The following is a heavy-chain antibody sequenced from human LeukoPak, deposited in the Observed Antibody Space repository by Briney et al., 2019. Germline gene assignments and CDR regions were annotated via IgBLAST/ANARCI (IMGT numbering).Heavy chain of an antibody. J-gene: IGHJ4*02. D-gene: IGHD2-2*01. CDR3: ASILGYCSSTSCSAFDY. CDR2: ISSSGSTI. Sequence: PGGSLRLSCAASGFTFSDYYMSWIRQAPGKGLEWVSYISSSGSTIYYADSVKGRFTISRDNAKTSLYLQMNSLRAEDTAVYYCASILGYCSSTSCSAFDYWGQGTLVTVSS. V-gene: IGHV3-11*04. CDR1: GFTFSDYY.